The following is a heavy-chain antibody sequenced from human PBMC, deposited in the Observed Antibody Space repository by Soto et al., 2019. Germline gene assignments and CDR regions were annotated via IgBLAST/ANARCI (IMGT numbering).Heavy chain of an antibody. J-gene: IGHJ4*02. CDR2: IWFDGSNK. D-gene: IGHD6-25*01. CDR1: GFPFSTYG. V-gene: IGHV3-33*01. CDR3: ARASGPFDY. Sequence: QVQLVESGGGVVQPGRSLRLSCAASGFPFSTYGMHWVRQAPGKGLEWVAVIWFDGSNKYYADSVKGRFTISRDNSKNTMFLQMNSLRAKDTAVYYCARASGPFDYWGQGTLVTVSS.